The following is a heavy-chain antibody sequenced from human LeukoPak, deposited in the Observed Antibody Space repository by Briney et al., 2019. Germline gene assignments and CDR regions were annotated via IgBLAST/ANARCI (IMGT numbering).Heavy chain of an antibody. D-gene: IGHD6-19*01. CDR1: GYTFTGYY. CDR3: ARDSIVVAGGLDAFDI. J-gene: IGHJ3*02. CDR2: INPNSGDT. Sequence: GASVKVSCKASGYTFTGYYMHWVRQAPGQGLEGMGWINPNSGDTNYAQKFQGWVTMTRDTSIGTAYMELSRLRSDDTAVYYCARDSIVVAGGLDAFDIWGQGTMVTVSS. V-gene: IGHV1-2*04.